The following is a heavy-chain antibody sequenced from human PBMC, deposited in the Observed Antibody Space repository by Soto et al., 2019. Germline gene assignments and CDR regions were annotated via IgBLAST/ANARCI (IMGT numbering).Heavy chain of an antibody. Sequence: SGPTLVNTPQTLTLTCTFSGFSLSTSGKCVSWIRQPPGKALEWLALIDWDDDKYYSTSLKTRLTISKDTSKNQVVLTMTNMDPVDSATYYCARIEMATKIFDYWGQGTLVIVSS. CDR1: GFSLSTSGKC. CDR2: IDWDDDK. CDR3: ARIEMATKIFDY. J-gene: IGHJ4*02. D-gene: IGHD5-12*01. V-gene: IGHV2-70*01.